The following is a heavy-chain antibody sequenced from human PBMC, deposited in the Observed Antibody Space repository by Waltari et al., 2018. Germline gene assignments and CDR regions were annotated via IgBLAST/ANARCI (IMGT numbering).Heavy chain of an antibody. CDR2: IRGSGATT. CDR1: GFSFGGFA. CDR3: AKAFRGYSGSYFDY. V-gene: IGHV3-23*01. D-gene: IGHD5-12*01. J-gene: IGHJ4*02. Sequence: EVQLLESGGGLAQPGGSLRLSCATSGFSFGGFAMNWVRQAPGKGLEGVAGIRGSGATTYYADSVRGRCTISRDNSRNTLSLEVNSLRAEDTAIYYCAKAFRGYSGSYFDYWGQGVPVTVSS.